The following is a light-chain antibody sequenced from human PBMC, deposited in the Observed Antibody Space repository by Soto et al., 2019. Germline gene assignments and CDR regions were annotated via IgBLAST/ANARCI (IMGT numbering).Light chain of an antibody. V-gene: IGKV1-5*01. CDR1: QSISTW. J-gene: IGKJ2*01. CDR3: QQYYSYPYT. CDR2: DAS. Sequence: DIQMTQSPSTLSASVGDRVTITCRASQSISTWLAWYQQRPGKAPKLLIYDASSLESGVPSRFSGSGSGTEFTLTISSLQPDDFATYYCQQYYSYPYTFGQGTKLEIK.